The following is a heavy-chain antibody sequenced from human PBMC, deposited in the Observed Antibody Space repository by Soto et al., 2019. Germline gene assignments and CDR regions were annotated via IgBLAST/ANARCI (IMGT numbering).Heavy chain of an antibody. CDR1: GGSISSYY. Sequence: SETLSLTCTVSGGSISSYYWSWIRQPPGKGLEWIGYIYYSGSTNYNPSLKSRVTISVDTSKNQFSLKLSSVTAADTAVYYCARIYSSAPGGYYYYGVDVWGQGTTVTVSS. V-gene: IGHV4-59*01. D-gene: IGHD6-25*01. J-gene: IGHJ6*02. CDR3: ARIYSSAPGGYYYYGVDV. CDR2: IYYSGST.